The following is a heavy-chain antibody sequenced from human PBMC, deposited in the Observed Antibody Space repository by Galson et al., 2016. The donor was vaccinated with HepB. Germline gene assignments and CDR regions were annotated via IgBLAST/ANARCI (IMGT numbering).Heavy chain of an antibody. D-gene: IGHD6-13*01. Sequence: SETLSLTCTVSGGSISSSSSYYWGWIRQPPGTGLEWIGSIYYSGSTYYNPSLKSRVTIFVDTSKNQFSLKLSSVTAADTAVYYCAASPPGYPPFEIDYWGQGTLATVSS. CDR3: AASPPGYPPFEIDY. J-gene: IGHJ4*02. CDR2: IYYSGST. CDR1: GGSISSSSSYY. V-gene: IGHV4-39*01.